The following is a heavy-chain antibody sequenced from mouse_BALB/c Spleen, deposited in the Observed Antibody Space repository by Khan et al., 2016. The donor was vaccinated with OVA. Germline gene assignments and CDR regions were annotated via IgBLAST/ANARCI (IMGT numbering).Heavy chain of an antibody. D-gene: IGHD2-1*01. CDR2: INPSTGYT. V-gene: IGHV1-7*01. Sequence: VQLQQSGAELAKPGASVKMSCKASGYTFINYWILWVKQRPGQGLEWIGYINPSTGYTEYNQNFKDKATLNADKSSSTAYMQLSSLTSEDSAVYYCARRGLLWDFDYWGQGTTLTVSS. CDR3: ARRGLLWDFDY. CDR1: GYTFINYW. J-gene: IGHJ2*01.